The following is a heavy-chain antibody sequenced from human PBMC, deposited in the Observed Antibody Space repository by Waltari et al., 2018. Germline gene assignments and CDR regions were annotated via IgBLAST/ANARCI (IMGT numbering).Heavy chain of an antibody. CDR1: GATISSGYYY. D-gene: IGHD3-9*01. Sequence: QVQLQESGPGLVKPSQTLSLTCTVPGATISSGYYYLSWIPQHPGKGLEWIGYIYYSGSTYYHPSLKSRVTISRDTSKNQFSLKMTSVTAADTAIYYCVRQAPEYDILNGPPKVPIDYWGQGTLVTVSS. CDR2: IYYSGST. V-gene: IGHV4-31*03. CDR3: VRQAPEYDILNGPPKVPIDY. J-gene: IGHJ4*02.